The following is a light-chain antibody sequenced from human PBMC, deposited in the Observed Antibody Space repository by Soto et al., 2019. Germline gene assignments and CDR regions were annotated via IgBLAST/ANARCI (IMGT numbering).Light chain of an antibody. Sequence: EIVMTQSPATLSVSPGERATLSCRASQSVSSNLAWYQQKPGQAPRLLIYGASTRATGIPARFSGSGSGTEFXLTXXSLHSEDFAVYYCXQYNNWPPVTFGQGTKLEIK. CDR3: XQYNNWPPVT. CDR2: GAS. J-gene: IGKJ2*01. V-gene: IGKV3-15*01. CDR1: QSVSSN.